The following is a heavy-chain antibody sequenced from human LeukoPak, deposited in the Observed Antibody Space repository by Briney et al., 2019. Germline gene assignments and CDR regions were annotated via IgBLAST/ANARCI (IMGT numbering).Heavy chain of an antibody. J-gene: IGHJ3*02. Sequence: PSETLSLTCTVSGGSINNYYWCWIRQPPGKGLEWIGHISYSGNTNYNSSLRSRVTISVDTSNNQFSLRLSSVTAADTAVYYCARDSYTGSHFEDTFDIWGQGTMVTVSS. CDR1: GGSINNYY. V-gene: IGHV4-59*01. CDR3: ARDSYTGSHFEDTFDI. D-gene: IGHD1-26*01. CDR2: ISYSGNT.